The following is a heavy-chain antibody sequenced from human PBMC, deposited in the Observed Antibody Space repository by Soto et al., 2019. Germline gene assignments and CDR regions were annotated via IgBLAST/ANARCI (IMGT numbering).Heavy chain of an antibody. Sequence: EVQLVETGGGLVQPGVSLRRSCAASGFTFSSYSMNWVRQAPGKGLEWVSYISSSSSTIYYADSVKGRFTISRDNAKNSLYLQMNSLRAEDTAVYYCARHPERIAEIGWFDPWGQGTLVTVSS. D-gene: IGHD6-13*01. CDR1: GFTFSSYS. CDR3: ARHPERIAEIGWFDP. V-gene: IGHV3-48*01. CDR2: ISSSSSTI. J-gene: IGHJ5*02.